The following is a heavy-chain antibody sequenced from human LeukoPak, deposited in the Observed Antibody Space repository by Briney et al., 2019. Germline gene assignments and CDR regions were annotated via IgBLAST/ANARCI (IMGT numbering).Heavy chain of an antibody. V-gene: IGHV1-69*06. CDR1: GGTFSSYA. Sequence: GASVKVSCKASGGTFSSYAISRVRQAPGQGLEWMGGIIPIFGTANYAQKFQGRVTITADKSTSTAYMELSSLRSEDTAVYYCARDRRYSSSSGQYYFDYWGQGTLVTVSS. D-gene: IGHD6-6*01. CDR3: ARDRRYSSSSGQYYFDY. CDR2: IIPIFGTA. J-gene: IGHJ4*02.